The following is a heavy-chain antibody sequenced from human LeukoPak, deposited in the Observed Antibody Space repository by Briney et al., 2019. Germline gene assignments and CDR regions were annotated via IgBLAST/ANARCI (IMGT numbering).Heavy chain of an antibody. CDR2: ITLDGIST. CDR1: GFPFRSYA. D-gene: IGHD6-19*01. V-gene: IGHV3-64*01. J-gene: IGHJ4*02. Sequence: GGSLRLSCAASGFPFRSYAMHWVRQAPGKGLVYVSAITLDGISTYYANSVKGRFTISRDNSKNTLYLQMGSLRAEDMAVYYCARVAVPGTYDYWGQGTLVTVSS. CDR3: ARVAVPGTYDY.